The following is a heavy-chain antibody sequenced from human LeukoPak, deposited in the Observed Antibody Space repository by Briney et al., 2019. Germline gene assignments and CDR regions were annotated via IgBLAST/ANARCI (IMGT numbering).Heavy chain of an antibody. CDR1: GGSFSGYY. Sequence: SETLSLTRAVYGGSFSGYYWSWIRQPPGKGLEWIGEINHSGSTNYNPSLESRVTISVDTSKNQFSLKLSSVTAADTAVYYCARGRYYGSGSLLGMDVWGQGTTVTVSS. CDR3: ARGRYYGSGSLLGMDV. J-gene: IGHJ6*02. CDR2: INHSGST. D-gene: IGHD3-10*01. V-gene: IGHV4-34*01.